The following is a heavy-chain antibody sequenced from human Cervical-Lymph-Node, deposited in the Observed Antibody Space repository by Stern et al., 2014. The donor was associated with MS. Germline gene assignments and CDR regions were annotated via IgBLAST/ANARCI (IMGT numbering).Heavy chain of an antibody. CDR3: TKDSVYVGLDPARGYFDN. Sequence: EVQLVESGGGLAQPGRSLRLSCAASGFTFREYAMHWVRQGPGTGLEWISGISWNGGRIAYADSVKGRFTISRDNAKNSLYLQMNSLRTEDTAFYYCTKDSVYVGLDPARGYFDNWGQGTLVTVSS. CDR2: ISWNGGRI. CDR1: GFTFREYA. J-gene: IGHJ4*02. D-gene: IGHD3-10*02. V-gene: IGHV3-9*01.